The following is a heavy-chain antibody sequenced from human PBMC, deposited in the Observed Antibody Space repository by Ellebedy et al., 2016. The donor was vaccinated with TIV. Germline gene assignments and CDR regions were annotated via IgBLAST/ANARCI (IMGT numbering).Heavy chain of an antibody. Sequence: MPSETLSLTCIVSGGSISSSSYHWDWIRQSPGNGLEWIGTIHSSGTTQYNPSLKSRVPISLDKPKNQFSLRMTSVTPADTAVFYCARIWGIATRPVDSWGQGTLVTVSP. D-gene: IGHD6-6*01. V-gene: IGHV4-39*07. CDR2: IHSSGTT. CDR1: GGSISSSSYH. J-gene: IGHJ4*02. CDR3: ARIWGIATRPVDS.